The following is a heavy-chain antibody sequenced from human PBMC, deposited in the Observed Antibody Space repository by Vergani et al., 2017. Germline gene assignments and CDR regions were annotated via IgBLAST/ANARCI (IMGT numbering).Heavy chain of an antibody. CDR3: ARHSTVEWLVKLGWIDP. V-gene: IGHV4-39*01. CDR2: IYYSGNT. Sequence: QLQLQESGPGLVKPSATLSLICSVPGASIRSSNYYWGWIRQRPGKGLEWIASIYYSGNTYYNPSLKSRVTISVDTSKNQFSLKLSSVTAADTAVYFCARHSTVEWLVKLGWIDPWGQGILVTVSS. J-gene: IGHJ5*02. D-gene: IGHD6-19*01. CDR1: GASIRSSNYY.